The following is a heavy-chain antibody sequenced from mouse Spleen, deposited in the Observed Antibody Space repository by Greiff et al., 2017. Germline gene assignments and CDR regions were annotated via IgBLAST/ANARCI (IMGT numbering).Heavy chain of an antibody. V-gene: IGHV2-2*02. J-gene: IGHJ4*01. CDR1: GFSLTSYG. CDR3: ARRSPYYYGSSYDAMDY. D-gene: IGHD1-1*01. Sequence: QVQLQQSGPGLVQPSQSLSITCTVSGFSLTSYGVHWVRQSPGKGLEWLGVIWSGGSTDYNAAFISRLSISKDNSKSQVFFKMNSLQANDTAIYYCARRSPYYYGSSYDAMDYWGQGTSVTVSS. CDR2: IWSGGST.